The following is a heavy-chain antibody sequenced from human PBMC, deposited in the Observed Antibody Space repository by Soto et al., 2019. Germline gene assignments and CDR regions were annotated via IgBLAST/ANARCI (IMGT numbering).Heavy chain of an antibody. CDR2: INSDGSST. J-gene: IGHJ4*02. CDR1: GFTFSSYW. CDR3: ARGGPALRYFDWLAVRVDY. Sequence: EVQLVESGGGLVQPGGSLRLSCAASGFTFSSYWMHWVRQAPGKGLVWVSRINSDGSSTSYADSVKGRFTFSRDNAKNTLYLQMKSLRAEDTAVYYCARGGPALRYFDWLAVRVDYWGQGTLVTVSS. D-gene: IGHD3-9*01. V-gene: IGHV3-74*01.